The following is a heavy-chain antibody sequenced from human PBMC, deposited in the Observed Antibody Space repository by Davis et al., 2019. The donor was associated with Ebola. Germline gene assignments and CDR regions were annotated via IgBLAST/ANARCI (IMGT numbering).Heavy chain of an antibody. D-gene: IGHD3-10*01. CDR2: ISGSGGST. J-gene: IGHJ4*02. V-gene: IGHV3-23*01. CDR3: AKDSGSMGDY. Sequence: GESLKISCAASGFTFSSYAMNWVRQAPGKGLEWVSGISGSGGSTYYADSVKGRFTISRDNSKNTLYLQMNSLRAEDTAVYYCAKDSGSMGDYWGQGTLVTVSS. CDR1: GFTFSSYA.